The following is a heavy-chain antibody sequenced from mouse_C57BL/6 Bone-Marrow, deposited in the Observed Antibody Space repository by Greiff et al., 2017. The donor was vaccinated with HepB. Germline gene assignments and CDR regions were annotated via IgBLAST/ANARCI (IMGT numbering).Heavy chain of an antibody. CDR3: TRDLTTVDYYAMDY. V-gene: IGHV5-9-1*02. J-gene: IGHJ4*01. CDR1: GFTFSSYA. Sequence: EVKLMESGEGLVKPGGSLKLSCAASGFTFSSYAMSWVRQTPEKRLEWVAYISSGGDYIYYADTVKGRFTISRDNARNTLYLQISSLKSEDTAMYYCTRDLTTVDYYAMDYWGQGTSVTVSS. D-gene: IGHD1-1*01. CDR2: ISSGGDYI.